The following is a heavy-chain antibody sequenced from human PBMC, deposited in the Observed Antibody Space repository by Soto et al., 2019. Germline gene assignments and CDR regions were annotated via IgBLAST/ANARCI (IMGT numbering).Heavy chain of an antibody. CDR3: VRDEYSTSSHNYYYGMDV. Sequence: VQLVQSGAEVKKPGSSVKVSCKVSGGTLSRYAISWVRQAPGQGLEWMGGIIPIFGPANYAQKFQGRVTISADESTGTAYMELSSLGSEDSAVYYCVRDEYSTSSHNYYYGMDVWGQGTTVTVSS. J-gene: IGHJ6*02. CDR1: GGTLSRYA. D-gene: IGHD6-6*01. CDR2: IIPIFGPA. V-gene: IGHV1-69*01.